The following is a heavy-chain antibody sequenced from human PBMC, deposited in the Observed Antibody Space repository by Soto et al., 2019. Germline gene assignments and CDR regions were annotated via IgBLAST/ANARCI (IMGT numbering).Heavy chain of an antibody. CDR2: VIPVFRTA. V-gene: IGHV1-69*12. J-gene: IGHJ6*02. D-gene: IGHD2-15*01. Sequence: QVQLVQSGAEVKKPGSSVKVSCKSSGGTFSNSPISWVRQAPGQGLEWVGGVIPVFRTANYEQKFQGRVTIIADEATNTAYMELSSLRSDDTAVYYCARSRFVVGVTEDYYGMDVWGQGTTVTVSS. CDR3: ARSRFVVGVTEDYYGMDV. CDR1: GGTFSNSP.